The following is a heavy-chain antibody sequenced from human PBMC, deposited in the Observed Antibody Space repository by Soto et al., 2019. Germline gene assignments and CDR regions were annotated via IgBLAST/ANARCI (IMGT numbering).Heavy chain of an antibody. J-gene: IGHJ3*02. D-gene: IGHD3-22*01. V-gene: IGHV3-21*01. CDR2: IRDSGNYI. CDR1: GFTLKGYS. Sequence: EVQLVESGGGLVKPGGSLRLSCAASGFTLKGYSMNWVRQAPGKGLEWVASIRDSGNYIFHANSVKGRFTTSRDNAKNSLYLQMNGLRAEDTAVYYCARVGLYCNSDGCQMNAFEIWGQGTMVTVSS. CDR3: ARVGLYCNSDGCQMNAFEI.